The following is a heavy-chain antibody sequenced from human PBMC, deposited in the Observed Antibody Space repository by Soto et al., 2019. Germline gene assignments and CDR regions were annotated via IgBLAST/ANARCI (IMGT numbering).Heavy chain of an antibody. D-gene: IGHD2-8*01. V-gene: IGHV3-33*01. CDR3: ARDNGNYYFYGMDV. CDR1: GFTFSSYG. Sequence: QVQLVESGGGVVQPGRSLRLSCAASGFTFSSYGMHWVRQAPGKGLEWVAVIWYDGSNKYYADSVKGRFTISRDNSKNTLYLEKNSLRAEDKAVYYCARDNGNYYFYGMDVWGQGTTVTVPS. CDR2: IWYDGSNK. J-gene: IGHJ6*02.